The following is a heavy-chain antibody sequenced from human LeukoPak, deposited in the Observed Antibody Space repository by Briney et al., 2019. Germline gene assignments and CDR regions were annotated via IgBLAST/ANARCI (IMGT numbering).Heavy chain of an antibody. CDR1: GFTFTGFW. Sequence: GGSLRLSCAGSGFTFTGFWMHWVRQAPGKGLVWVSRINVEGTTTTYADSVEGRFTISRDENTLYLQMNHLRVDDTAVYYCTRGGEEPFDYWGQGTLVTVSS. CDR3: TRGGEEPFDY. V-gene: IGHV3-74*01. D-gene: IGHD3-10*01. CDR2: INVEGTTT. J-gene: IGHJ4*02.